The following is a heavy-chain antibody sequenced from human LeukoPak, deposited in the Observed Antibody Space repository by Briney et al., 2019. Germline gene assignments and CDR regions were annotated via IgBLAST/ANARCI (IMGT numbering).Heavy chain of an antibody. CDR2: ISAYNGNT. Sequence: ASVKVSRKASGYTFTSYGISWVRQAPGQGLEWMGWISAYNGNTNYAQKLQGRVTMTTDTSTSTAYMELRSLRSDDTAVYYCARDPTYYYVSSGYPPAGAFDIWGQGTMVTVSS. CDR3: ARDPTYYYVSSGYPPAGAFDI. D-gene: IGHD3-22*01. V-gene: IGHV1-18*01. J-gene: IGHJ3*02. CDR1: GYTFTSYG.